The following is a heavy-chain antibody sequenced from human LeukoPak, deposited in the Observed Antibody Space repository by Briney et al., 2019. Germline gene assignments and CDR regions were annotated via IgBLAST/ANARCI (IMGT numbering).Heavy chain of an antibody. CDR3: ARVPGYSGYDPFDY. D-gene: IGHD5-12*01. J-gene: IGHJ4*02. Sequence: GGSLRLSCAASGFTFSSYSMNWVRQAPGKGLEWVSSISSSSSYIYYADSVKGRFTISRDNAKNSLYLQMNSLRAEDTAVYYCARVPGYSGYDPFDYWGQGTLVTVSS. CDR1: GFTFSSYS. CDR2: ISSSSSYI. V-gene: IGHV3-21*01.